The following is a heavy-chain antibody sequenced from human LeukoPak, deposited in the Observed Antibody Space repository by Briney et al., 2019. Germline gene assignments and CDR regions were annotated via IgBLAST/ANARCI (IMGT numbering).Heavy chain of an antibody. V-gene: IGHV5-10-1*01. D-gene: IGHD5-24*01. CDR3: ARQSDGSYHVDY. Sequence: GESLKISCQGSGYTFTNYWISWVRQMPGKGLEWMGRIDPSDSYTYYSPSFQGHVTISADKSITTAYLQWSSLKASDTAMFYCARQSDGSYHVDYWGQGTLVTVSS. CDR1: GYTFTNYW. J-gene: IGHJ4*02. CDR2: IDPSDSYT.